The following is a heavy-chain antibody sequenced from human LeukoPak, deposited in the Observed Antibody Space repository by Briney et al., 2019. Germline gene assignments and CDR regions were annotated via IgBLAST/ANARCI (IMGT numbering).Heavy chain of an antibody. CDR1: GFTFSSYA. CDR3: AREDQPRGTFDY. J-gene: IGHJ4*02. D-gene: IGHD2-15*01. CDR2: ISGSDDST. Sequence: GGSLRLSCAASGFTFSSYAMSWVRQAPGKGLEWVSAISGSDDSTYYADSVKGRFTISRDNAKNSLYLQMNSLRAEDTALYYCAREDQPRGTFDYWGQGILVTVSS. V-gene: IGHV3-23*01.